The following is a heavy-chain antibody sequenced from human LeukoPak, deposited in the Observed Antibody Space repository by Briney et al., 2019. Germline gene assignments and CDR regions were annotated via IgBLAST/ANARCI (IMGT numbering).Heavy chain of an antibody. CDR2: MSYDGSNK. Sequence: GGSLRLSCAASGFTFSSYAMHWVRQAPGKGLEWVAVMSYDGSNKYYADSVKGRFTISRDNSKNTLYLQMNSLRAEDTAVYYCAREDPYGSGSYFDYWGQGTLVTVSS. D-gene: IGHD3-10*01. V-gene: IGHV3-30*04. CDR1: GFTFSSYA. CDR3: AREDPYGSGSYFDY. J-gene: IGHJ4*02.